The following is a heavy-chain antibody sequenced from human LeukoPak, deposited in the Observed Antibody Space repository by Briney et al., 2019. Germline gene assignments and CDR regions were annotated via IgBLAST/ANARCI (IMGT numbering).Heavy chain of an antibody. J-gene: IGHJ2*01. D-gene: IGHD2-2*02. CDR3: ARDAGRGVVVPAALLIEDNWFFDL. Sequence: PGGSLRLSCAASGFTFSSYWMTWVRQAPGKGLEWVANVKQDGSEKYYVDSVKGRFTISRDNAKNSLYLQMNSLRAEDTAVYYCARDAGRGVVVPAALLIEDNWFFDLWGRGTLVTVSS. V-gene: IGHV3-7*01. CDR2: VKQDGSEK. CDR1: GFTFSSYW.